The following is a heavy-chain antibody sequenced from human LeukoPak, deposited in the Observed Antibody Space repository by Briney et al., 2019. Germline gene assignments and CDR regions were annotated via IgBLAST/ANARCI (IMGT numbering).Heavy chain of an antibody. CDR3: ARDQNYYSNDY. CDR2: ISSSSSYI. Sequence: GGSLTLSCAASGFTFSSYSMNWVRQAPGKGLEWVSSISSSSSYIYYADSEKGLFTILRDNTNHSLYLQMNRLRAEDTAVYCCARDQNYYSNDYWGQGTLVTVSS. V-gene: IGHV3-21*01. J-gene: IGHJ4*02. CDR1: GFTFSSYS. D-gene: IGHD4-11*01.